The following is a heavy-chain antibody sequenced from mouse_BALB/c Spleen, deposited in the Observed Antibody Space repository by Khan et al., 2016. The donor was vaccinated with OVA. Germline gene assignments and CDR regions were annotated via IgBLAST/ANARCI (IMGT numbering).Heavy chain of an antibody. Sequence: EVQVVESGGGLVKPGGSLKLSCAASGFTFSSYAMSWVRQSPEKRLEWVAEISSGGSYTYYPDTVTGRFTISRDNAKNTLYLEMSSLRSEDTAMDYCARVLRLPAWVAYWGQGTLVTVSA. CDR3: ARVLRLPAWVAY. D-gene: IGHD1-2*01. V-gene: IGHV5-9-4*01. CDR1: GFTFSSYA. CDR2: ISSGGSYT. J-gene: IGHJ3*01.